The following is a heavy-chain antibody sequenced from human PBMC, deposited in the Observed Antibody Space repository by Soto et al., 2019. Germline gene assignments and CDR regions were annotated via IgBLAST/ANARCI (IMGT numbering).Heavy chain of an antibody. CDR3: ARQGKGLRWLVRIYYDY. V-gene: IGHV4-34*01. Sequence: PSVTLSLTCSVDGGSFSRYYWSWLRQPPGKGLEWIGEINHSGSTNYNPSLKIRVTISVDTSKNQFSLKLSSVTAADTAVYYCARQGKGLRWLVRIYYDYRGQGTLV. CDR2: INHSGST. D-gene: IGHD6-19*01. J-gene: IGHJ4*02. CDR1: GGSFSRYY.